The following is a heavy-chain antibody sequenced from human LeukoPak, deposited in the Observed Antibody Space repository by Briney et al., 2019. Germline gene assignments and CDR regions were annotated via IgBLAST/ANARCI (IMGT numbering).Heavy chain of an antibody. CDR1: GGSFSGYY. CDR3: VTYYFDSSGPKKNY. Sequence: SETLSLTCAVYGGSFSGYYWSWIRQPPGKGLEWIGEINHSGSTNYNPSLKSRVTISVDTSKKQFSLKLSSVTAADTAVYYCVTYYFDSSGPKKNYWGQGTLVTVSS. J-gene: IGHJ4*02. D-gene: IGHD3-22*01. CDR2: INHSGST. V-gene: IGHV4-34*01.